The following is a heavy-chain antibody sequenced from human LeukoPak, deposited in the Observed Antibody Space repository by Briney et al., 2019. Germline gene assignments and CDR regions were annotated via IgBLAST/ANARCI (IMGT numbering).Heavy chain of an antibody. D-gene: IGHD5-24*01. Sequence: GGSLRLSCAASGFSVSSNYMTWVRQAPGKGLEWVSVIYSGGSTYYADSVKGRFTISRDNSKNTLYLQMNSLRAEDTAVYYCAKDDTRWLQLGDFDYWGQGTLVTVSS. CDR2: IYSGGST. CDR3: AKDDTRWLQLGDFDY. V-gene: IGHV3-53*01. J-gene: IGHJ4*02. CDR1: GFSVSSNY.